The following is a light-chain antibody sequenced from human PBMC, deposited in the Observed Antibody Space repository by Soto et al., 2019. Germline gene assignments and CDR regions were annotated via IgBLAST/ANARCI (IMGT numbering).Light chain of an antibody. Sequence: EIVLTQSPATLSLSPGERSTLSCRASQSVSSHLAWYQQKPGQAPRLLIYDASNRATGIPARFSGSGSGTDFTLTISILEPEDFAVYYCQQRASRLTFGGGTKVEIK. CDR2: DAS. J-gene: IGKJ4*01. V-gene: IGKV3-11*01. CDR3: QQRASRLT. CDR1: QSVSSH.